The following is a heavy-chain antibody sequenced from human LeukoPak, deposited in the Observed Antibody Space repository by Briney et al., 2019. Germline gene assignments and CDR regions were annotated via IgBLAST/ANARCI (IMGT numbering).Heavy chain of an antibody. CDR2: IYYSGST. V-gene: IGHV4-31*11. Sequence: SQTLSLTCAVSGGSLSSGGYSWGWVRQPPGTGVEWVGYIYYSGSTYYNPSLKSRVTISVDTSKNQLSLKLSSVTAADTAVYYCARAQQLLNPFDYWGQGTLVTASS. CDR1: GGSLSSGGYS. CDR3: ARAQQLLNPFDY. D-gene: IGHD6-13*01. J-gene: IGHJ4*02.